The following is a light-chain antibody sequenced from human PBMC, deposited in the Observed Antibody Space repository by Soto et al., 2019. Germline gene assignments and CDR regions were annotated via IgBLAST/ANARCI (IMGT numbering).Light chain of an antibody. Sequence: DIQMTRSPSSLSASVGDRVTITCRAGQSVNTFLVWYQQKPGKAPNLLIYSASNLKAGVQSRFSGSGCGKDFNLTISSVQAEDFTNYYCQQSYSTMWTFGQGTKVDI. CDR2: SAS. V-gene: IGKV1-39*01. CDR1: QSVNTF. CDR3: QQSYSTMWT. J-gene: IGKJ1*01.